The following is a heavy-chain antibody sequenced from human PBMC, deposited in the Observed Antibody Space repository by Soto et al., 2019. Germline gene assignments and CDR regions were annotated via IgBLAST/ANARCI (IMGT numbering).Heavy chain of an antibody. CDR1: GGSISSYY. CDR2: INHSGST. J-gene: IGHJ4*02. Sequence: PSETLSLTCTVSGGSISSYYWSWIRQPPGKGLEWIGEINHSGSTNYNPSLKSRVTISVDTSKNQFSLKLSSVTAADTAVYYCARRLGVATPLDYWGQGTLVTVSS. CDR3: ARRLGVATPLDY. D-gene: IGHD5-12*01. V-gene: IGHV4-34*01.